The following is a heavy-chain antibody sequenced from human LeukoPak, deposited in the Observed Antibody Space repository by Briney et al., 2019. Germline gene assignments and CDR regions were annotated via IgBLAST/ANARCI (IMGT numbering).Heavy chain of an antibody. CDR2: IIPIFGTA. CDR1: GGTFSSYA. Sequence: SVKVSCKASGGTFSSYAISWVRQAPGQGLEWMGAIIPIFGTANYAQKFQGRVTITADESTSTAYMELSSLRSEDTAVYYCARDSRDYGSGSSQYYFDYWGQGTLVTVSS. CDR3: ARDSRDYGSGSSQYYFDY. D-gene: IGHD3-10*01. J-gene: IGHJ4*02. V-gene: IGHV1-69*01.